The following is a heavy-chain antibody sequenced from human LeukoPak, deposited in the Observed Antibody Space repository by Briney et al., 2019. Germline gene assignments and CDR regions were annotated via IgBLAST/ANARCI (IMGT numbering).Heavy chain of an antibody. CDR3: VKGSKVLLFTRDHYMDV. J-gene: IGHJ6*03. CDR2: IIPIFGTT. V-gene: IGHV1-69*06. CDR1: GGTFISYA. D-gene: IGHD2/OR15-2a*01. Sequence: SVKVSCKASGGTFISYAISWVRQAPGQGLGWMGGIIPIFGTTNYAQKFQGRVTITADKSTSTAYMELSSLISEDTAMYYCVKGSKVLLFTRDHYMDVWGKGTTVIISS.